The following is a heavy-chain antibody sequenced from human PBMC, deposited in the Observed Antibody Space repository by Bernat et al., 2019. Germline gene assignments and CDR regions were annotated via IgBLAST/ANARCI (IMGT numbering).Heavy chain of an antibody. CDR3: AMTSRSFNGPDY. CDR1: GYTFTGYY. Sequence: QVQLVQSGAEVREPGASVKVSCKASGYTFTGYYIHWVRQAPGQGLESMGWINPNSGGTNFAQKFQGRVTMTRDTSISTAYMELSRLRSDATAVYYCAMTSRSFNGPDYWGQGTLVTVSS. V-gene: IGHV1-2*02. D-gene: IGHD6-6*01. CDR2: INPNSGGT. J-gene: IGHJ4*02.